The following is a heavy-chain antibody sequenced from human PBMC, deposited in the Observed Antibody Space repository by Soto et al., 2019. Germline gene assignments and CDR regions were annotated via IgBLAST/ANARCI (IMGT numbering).Heavy chain of an antibody. CDR1: GFTFSNYA. V-gene: IGHV3-23*01. CDR2: ISGSGVST. Sequence: SLRLSCTASGFTFSNYAMSWVRQAPGKGLEWVSSISGSGVSTYYADSVRGRFTISRDNSKNTLFLQMNSLRVEDTAVYYCAQAGYSSGWYPPFFDYWGQGTLVTVSS. D-gene: IGHD6-19*01. J-gene: IGHJ4*02. CDR3: AQAGYSSGWYPPFFDY.